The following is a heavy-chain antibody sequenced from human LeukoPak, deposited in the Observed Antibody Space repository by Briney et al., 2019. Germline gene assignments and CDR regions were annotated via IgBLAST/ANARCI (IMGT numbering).Heavy chain of an antibody. CDR2: IKEDESEK. J-gene: IGHJ4*02. V-gene: IGHV3-7*01. CDR3: ARDSLGDPY. D-gene: IGHD3-10*01. CDR1: GVTCGGYW. Sequence: PEGTLRLSCAASGVTCGGYWMSWVRQAPGKGLEWVANIKEDESEKYYVDSVKGRFTISRDNAKNSLYLQMNSLRAEDTAVYYCARDSLGDPYWGQGTLVTVSS.